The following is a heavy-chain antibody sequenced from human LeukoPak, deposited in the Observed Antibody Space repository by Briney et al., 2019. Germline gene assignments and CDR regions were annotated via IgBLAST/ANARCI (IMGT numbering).Heavy chain of an antibody. CDR3: AKDGSNYYDSSGYYSHFDY. CDR2: INWNGGST. Sequence: GGSLRLPCAASGFTFDDYGMSWVRQAPGKGLEWVSGINWNGGSTGYADSVKGRFTISRDNAKNSLHLQMNSLRAEDTALYYCAKDGSNYYDSSGYYSHFDYWGQGTLVTVSS. V-gene: IGHV3-20*04. J-gene: IGHJ4*02. CDR1: GFTFDDYG. D-gene: IGHD3-22*01.